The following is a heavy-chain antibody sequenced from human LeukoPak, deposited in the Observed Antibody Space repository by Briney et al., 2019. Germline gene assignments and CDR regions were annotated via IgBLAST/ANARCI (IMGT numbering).Heavy chain of an antibody. V-gene: IGHV4-59*12. Sequence: SETLSLTCTVSGGSMTSYYWTWIRQSPGQGLEWIGYMYYSGRTNYNPSLKSRVTISVDTSNNQFSLKLSSVTAADTAVYYCARGVVGSGGFWFDPWGQGTLVTVSS. CDR3: ARGVVGSGGFWFDP. CDR1: GGSMTSYY. J-gene: IGHJ5*02. CDR2: MYYSGRT. D-gene: IGHD3-16*01.